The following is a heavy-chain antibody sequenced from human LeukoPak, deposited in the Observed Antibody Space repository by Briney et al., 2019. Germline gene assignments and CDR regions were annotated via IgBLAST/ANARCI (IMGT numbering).Heavy chain of an antibody. CDR3: ARHQEGYRPYYFDY. Sequence: SETLSLTCAVSGGSISSYYWSWTRQPPGKGLEWIGYIYYSGSTNYNPSLKSRVTISVDTSKNQFSLKLSSVTAADTAVYYCARHQEGYRPYYFDYWGQGTLVTVSS. J-gene: IGHJ4*02. CDR2: IYYSGST. D-gene: IGHD5-18*01. CDR1: GGSISSYY. V-gene: IGHV4-59*08.